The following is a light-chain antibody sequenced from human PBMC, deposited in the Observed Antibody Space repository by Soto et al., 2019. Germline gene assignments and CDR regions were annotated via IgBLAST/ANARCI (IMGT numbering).Light chain of an antibody. V-gene: IGKV1-17*01. J-gene: IGKJ1*01. CDR1: QDIRFN. CDR2: SSS. CDR3: LQHNTYPWT. Sequence: DVQMTQSPSSLSASVGDIVTITCRASQDIRFNLGWFQQKPGEGPKRLIYSSSDLRSGVPSRFSANSSGTEFTLIINGLQPEDSASYFCLQHNTYPWTFGLGTKV.